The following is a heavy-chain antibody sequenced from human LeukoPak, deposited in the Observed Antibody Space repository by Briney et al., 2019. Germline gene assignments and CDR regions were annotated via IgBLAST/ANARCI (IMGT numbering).Heavy chain of an antibody. CDR2: ISGSGGST. V-gene: IGHV3-23*01. CDR1: GFTFSSYA. J-gene: IGHJ4*02. Sequence: GRSLRLSCAASGFTFSSYAMSWVRQAPGKGLEWVSAISGSGGSTYYADSVKGRFTISRDNSKNTLYLQMNSLRAEDTAVYYCAKGPLPLFGYELDYWGQGTLVTVSS. CDR3: AKGPLPLFGYELDY. D-gene: IGHD5-12*01.